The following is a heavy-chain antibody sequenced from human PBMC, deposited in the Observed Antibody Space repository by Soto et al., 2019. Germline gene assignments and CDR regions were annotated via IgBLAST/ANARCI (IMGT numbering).Heavy chain of an antibody. CDR3: ARERNDGGYGHFQY. Sequence: ASVKVSCKACGYTFTSYYMHWVGQGPGQGLEWMGIINPSGGSTSYAQKFQGRVTMTRDTSTSTVYMELSSLRSEDTAVYYCARERNDGGYGHFQYWGQGTLVNVS. CDR1: GYTFTSYY. V-gene: IGHV1-46*01. D-gene: IGHD4-17*01. CDR2: INPSGGST. J-gene: IGHJ4*02.